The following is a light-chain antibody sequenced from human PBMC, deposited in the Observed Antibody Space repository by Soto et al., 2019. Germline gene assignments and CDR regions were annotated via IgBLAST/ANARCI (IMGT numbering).Light chain of an antibody. Sequence: QSVLTQPAPVSGSPGQSINISCTGTSSDVGGYNYVSWYQHHPGKAPKLIIYDVSNRPSGVPNPFSGSKSGNTASLTISGLQPEDEADYYCSSYTTSNTRQIVFGTGTKVTVL. V-gene: IGLV2-14*03. CDR3: SSYTTSNTRQIV. CDR1: SSDVGGYNY. J-gene: IGLJ1*01. CDR2: DVS.